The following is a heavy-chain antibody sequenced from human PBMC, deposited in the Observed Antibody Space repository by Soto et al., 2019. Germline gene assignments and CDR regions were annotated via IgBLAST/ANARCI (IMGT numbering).Heavy chain of an antibody. CDR1: GGTFSSYA. CDR3: ARGLTLAAAGTGGGFDY. Sequence: AASVKVSCKASGGTFSSYAISWVRQAPGQGLEWMGGIIPIFGTANYAQKFQGRVTITADESTSTAYMELSSLRSEDTAVYYCARGLTLAAAGTGGGFDYWGQGTLVTVSS. CDR2: IIPIFGTA. D-gene: IGHD6-13*01. J-gene: IGHJ4*02. V-gene: IGHV1-69*13.